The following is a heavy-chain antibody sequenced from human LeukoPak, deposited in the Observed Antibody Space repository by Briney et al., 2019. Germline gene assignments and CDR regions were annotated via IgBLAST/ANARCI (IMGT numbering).Heavy chain of an antibody. Sequence: SQTLSLTCTVSGGSISSGGYYWSWIRQHPGKGLEWIGYIYYSGSTYYNPSLKSRVTISVDTSKNQFSLKLSSVTAADTAVYYCARGEQQLSLGYFDYWGQGTLVTVSS. CDR3: ARGEQQLSLGYFDY. J-gene: IGHJ4*02. CDR2: IYYSGST. CDR1: GGSISSGGYY. V-gene: IGHV4-31*03. D-gene: IGHD6-13*01.